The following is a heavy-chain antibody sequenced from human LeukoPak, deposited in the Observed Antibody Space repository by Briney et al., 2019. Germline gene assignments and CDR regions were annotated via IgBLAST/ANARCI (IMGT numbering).Heavy chain of an antibody. D-gene: IGHD4-11*01. V-gene: IGHV3-7*01. CDR1: GFTFTNSW. CDR3: TRDEAYSSFDY. J-gene: IGHJ4*02. CDR2: IRPDGGET. Sequence: GESLRLSCGASGFTFTNSWMTWVRQAPGKGLEWVATIRPDGGETNYVDSVKGRFTISRDNAKNSLFLQMNSLGAEDTAVYFCTRDEAYSSFDYWGQGTLVAVSS.